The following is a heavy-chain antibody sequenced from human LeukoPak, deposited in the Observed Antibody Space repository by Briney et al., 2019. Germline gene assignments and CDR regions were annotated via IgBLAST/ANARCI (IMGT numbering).Heavy chain of an antibody. CDR3: ARQYSSNTNCLLDY. V-gene: IGHV5-51*01. J-gene: IGHJ4*02. CDR1: GYSFTSYW. D-gene: IGHD2-2*01. Sequence: ESLKISCKGSGYSFTSYWIGWVRQRPGKGLEWMGIIYPGDSDTRYSPSFQGQVTMSADKSISTAYLQWSSLKASDTAMYYSARQYSSNTNCLLDYWGQGTLVTVSS. CDR2: IYPGDSDT.